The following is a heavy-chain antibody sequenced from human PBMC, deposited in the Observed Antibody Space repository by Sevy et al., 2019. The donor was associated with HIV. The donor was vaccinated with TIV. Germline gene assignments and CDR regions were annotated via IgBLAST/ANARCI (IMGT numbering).Heavy chain of an antibody. CDR3: AKDGLLLWFGESYFDY. J-gene: IGHJ4*02. D-gene: IGHD3-10*01. CDR2: ISYDGSNK. V-gene: IGHV3-30*18. Sequence: GGSLRLSCAASGFTFSSYGMHWVRQAPGKGLEWVAVISYDGSNKYYADSVKGRFTISRDNSKNTLYLQMNSLRAEDTAVYYCAKDGLLLWFGESYFDYWGRGTLVTVSS. CDR1: GFTFSSYG.